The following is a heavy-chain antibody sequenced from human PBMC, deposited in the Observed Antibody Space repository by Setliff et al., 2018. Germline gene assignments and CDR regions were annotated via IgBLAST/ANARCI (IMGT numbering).Heavy chain of an antibody. V-gene: IGHV3-7*01. CDR3: ARLRKDYGDYYYFDY. J-gene: IGHJ4*02. CDR2: IKQDGSDK. D-gene: IGHD4-17*01. CDR1: GFTFSSYA. Sequence: PGGSLRLSCAASGFTFSSYAMSWVRQAPGKGLEWVANIKQDGSDKYYVDSVEGRFTISRDNAKNSLYLQMNSLRAEDTAVYYCARLRKDYGDYYYFDYWGQGTLVTVSS.